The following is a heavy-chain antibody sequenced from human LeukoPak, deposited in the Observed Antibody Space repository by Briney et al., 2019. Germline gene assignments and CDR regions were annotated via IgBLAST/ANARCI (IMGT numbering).Heavy chain of an antibody. D-gene: IGHD3-3*01. J-gene: IGHJ3*02. V-gene: IGHV4-34*01. CDR3: ARGLYDFWSGYPTGAFDI. Sequence: SETLSLTCAVYGGSSSGYYWSWIRQPPGKGLEWIGEINHSGSTNYNPSLKSRVTISVDTSKNQFSLKLSSVTAADTAVYYCARGLYDFWSGYPTGAFDIWGQGTMVTVSS. CDR2: INHSGST. CDR1: GGSSSGYY.